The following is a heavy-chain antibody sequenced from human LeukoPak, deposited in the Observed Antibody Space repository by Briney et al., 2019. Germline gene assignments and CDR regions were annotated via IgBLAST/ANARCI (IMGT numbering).Heavy chain of an antibody. J-gene: IGHJ4*02. V-gene: IGHV4-39*01. CDR3: ARQGANHVDY. D-gene: IGHD1-14*01. CDR2: IYYSGST. Sequence: PSETLSLTCTVSGGSISSSSYYWGWIRQPPGKGLEWIGSIYYSGSTYYNPSLKSRVTISVDTSKNQFSLKLSSVTAADTAVYYCARQGANHVDYWGQGTLVTVSS. CDR1: GGSISSSSYY.